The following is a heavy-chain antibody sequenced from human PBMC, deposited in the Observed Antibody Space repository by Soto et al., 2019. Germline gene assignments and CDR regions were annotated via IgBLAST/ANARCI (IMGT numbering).Heavy chain of an antibody. D-gene: IGHD6-13*01. Sequence: QVQLVQSGDEVKKPGASVKVSCKASGYTFTSYGISWVRQAPGQGLEWMGWISSYNGNTNYAQKLQGRVTMTTDTSTRRAYMELRSLRSDDTAVYYCARVIAAAVAFDYWGQGTLVTVSS. CDR1: GYTFTSYG. J-gene: IGHJ4*02. V-gene: IGHV1-18*01. CDR3: ARVIAAAVAFDY. CDR2: ISSYNGNT.